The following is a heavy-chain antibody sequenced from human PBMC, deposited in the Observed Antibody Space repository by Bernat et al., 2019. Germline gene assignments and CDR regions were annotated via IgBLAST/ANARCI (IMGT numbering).Heavy chain of an antibody. CDR1: GFTFDDYG. Sequence: EVQLVESGGGVVRPGGSLRLSCAASGFTFDDYGMSWVRQAPGKGLEWVSGINWNGGSTGYADSVKGRFTISRDNAKNSLYLQMNSRRAEDTALYYCARGLRYFDWFSYFDYWGQGTLVTVSS. CDR2: INWNGGST. D-gene: IGHD3-9*01. V-gene: IGHV3-20*04. J-gene: IGHJ4*02. CDR3: ARGLRYFDWFSYFDY.